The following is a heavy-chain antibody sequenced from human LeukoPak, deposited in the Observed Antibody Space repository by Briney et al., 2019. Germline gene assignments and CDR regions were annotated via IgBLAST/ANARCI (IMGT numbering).Heavy chain of an antibody. CDR2: ISWNSGSV. CDR1: GFTFDDYA. Sequence: GGSLRLSCAASGFTFDDYAMHWVRQAPGKGLEWVSGISWNSGSVGYADSVKGRFTISRDNAKNSLYLQMNSLRAKDTALYYCAKGGPTSEDYFDYWGQGTLVTVSS. D-gene: IGHD2-15*01. J-gene: IGHJ4*02. CDR3: AKGGPTSEDYFDY. V-gene: IGHV3-9*01.